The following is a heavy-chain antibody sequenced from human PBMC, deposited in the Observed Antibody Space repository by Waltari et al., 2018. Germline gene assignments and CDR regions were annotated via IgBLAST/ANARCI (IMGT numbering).Heavy chain of an antibody. CDR2: IWYDGSKK. V-gene: IGHV3-33*01. Sequence: QEKLVESGGGVVQSGRSLKLSCDASGFSFTHYGRHWVRQAPGKGLEWVAIIWYDGSKKYYADSVKGRFDISRDNSRNTLYLQMDSLRAEDTAVYFCARDQYGESFYYAMNVWGQGTAVTVSS. D-gene: IGHD1-26*01. CDR3: ARDQYGESFYYAMNV. J-gene: IGHJ6*02. CDR1: GFSFTHYG.